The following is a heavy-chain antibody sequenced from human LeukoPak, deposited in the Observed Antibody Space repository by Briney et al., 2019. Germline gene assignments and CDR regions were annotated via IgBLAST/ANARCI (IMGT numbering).Heavy chain of an antibody. D-gene: IGHD5-24*01. Sequence: ASVKVSSTASGYTFTGYYMHWVRQAPGQGLEWMGWINPNSGGTNYAQKFQGWVTITRDTAISTAYMELSRLRSDDTAVYYCARTRYGSNWFDPWGQGTLVTVSS. J-gene: IGHJ5*02. CDR3: ARTRYGSNWFDP. CDR2: INPNSGGT. CDR1: GYTFTGYY. V-gene: IGHV1-2*04.